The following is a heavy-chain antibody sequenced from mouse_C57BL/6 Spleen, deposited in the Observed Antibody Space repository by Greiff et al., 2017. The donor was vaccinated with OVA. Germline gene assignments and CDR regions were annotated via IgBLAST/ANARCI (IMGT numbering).Heavy chain of an antibody. CDR2: INPNYGTT. V-gene: IGHV1-39*01. J-gene: IGHJ2*01. Sequence: EVQLQQSGPELVKPGASVKISCKASGYSFTDYYMNWVKQSNGKSLEWIGVINPNYGTTSYNQKFKGKATLTVDPSSSTAYMQLNSLTSEDSAVYYCARSGIYDGYYKTDYFDYWGQGTTLTVSS. CDR1: GYSFTDYY. D-gene: IGHD2-3*01. CDR3: ARSGIYDGYYKTDYFDY.